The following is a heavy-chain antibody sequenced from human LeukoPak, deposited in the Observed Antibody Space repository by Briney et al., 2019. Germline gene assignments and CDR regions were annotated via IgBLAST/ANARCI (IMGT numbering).Heavy chain of an antibody. D-gene: IGHD3-10*01. Sequence: SGAPPGGTVYNSWRTPVRQTQEKGLERVANIKQDGSEKYYVDSVKGRFTISRDNAKNSLYLQMNSLRAEDTAVYYCARVRFGESYAPKSYYYYYMDVWGQGTTVTISS. J-gene: IGHJ6*03. V-gene: IGHV3-7*01. CDR2: IKQDGSEK. CDR3: ARVRFGESYAPKSYYYYYMDV. CDR1: GGTVYNSW.